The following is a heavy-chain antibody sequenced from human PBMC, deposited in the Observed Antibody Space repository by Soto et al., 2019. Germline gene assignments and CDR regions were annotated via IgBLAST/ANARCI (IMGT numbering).Heavy chain of an antibody. V-gene: IGHV3-9*01. Sequence: GGSLRLSCAASGFSFDGYAMHWVRQAPGRGLEWVSGLSWNSRGIDYADSVKGRFTISRDNAKNSLYLQRNSLRPEDTALYYSAKENWANPDSWGQETLVTVSS. CDR3: AKENWANPDS. CDR1: GFSFDGYA. D-gene: IGHD7-27*01. J-gene: IGHJ4*02. CDR2: LSWNSRGI.